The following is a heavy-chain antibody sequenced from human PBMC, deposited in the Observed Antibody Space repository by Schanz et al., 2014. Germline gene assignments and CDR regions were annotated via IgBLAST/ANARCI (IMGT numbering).Heavy chain of an antibody. Sequence: VQLVDSGGGLVKPGGSLRLSCTASGFTFSSHWMHWVRQDPGKGLVWVSAISGSGGSTYYADSVKGRFTISRDNSKNTLYLQMNSLRAEDTAVYYCAKGRFGELSAFDIWGQGTMVTVSS. CDR1: GFTFSSHW. D-gene: IGHD3-10*01. J-gene: IGHJ3*02. CDR2: ISGSGGST. CDR3: AKGRFGELSAFDI. V-gene: IGHV3-23*04.